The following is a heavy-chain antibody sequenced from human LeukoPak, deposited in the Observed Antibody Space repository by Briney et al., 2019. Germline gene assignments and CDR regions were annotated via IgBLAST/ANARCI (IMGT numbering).Heavy chain of an antibody. CDR3: ARDTVAVARFDY. V-gene: IGHV4-39*07. Sequence: SETLSLTCTVSGGSISSSSYYWGWIRQPPGKGLEWIGSIYYSGSTYYNPSLKSRVTISVDTSKNQFSLKLSSVTAADTAVYYCARDTVAVARFDYWGQGTPVTVSS. CDR2: IYYSGST. CDR1: GGSISSSSYY. J-gene: IGHJ4*02. D-gene: IGHD6-19*01.